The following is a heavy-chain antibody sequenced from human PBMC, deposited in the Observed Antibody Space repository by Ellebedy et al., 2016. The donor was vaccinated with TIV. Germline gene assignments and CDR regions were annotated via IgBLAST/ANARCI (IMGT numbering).Heavy chain of an antibody. CDR3: ARGEATVTTLDY. V-gene: IGHV4-30-4*01. CDR1: GGSISSGDYY. J-gene: IGHJ4*02. Sequence: SETLSLXXTVSGGSISSGDYYWSWIRQPPGKGLEWIGYIYYSGSTYYNPSLKSRVTISVDTSKNQFSLKLSSVTAADTAVYYCARGEATVTTLDYWGQGTLVTVSS. D-gene: IGHD4-17*01. CDR2: IYYSGST.